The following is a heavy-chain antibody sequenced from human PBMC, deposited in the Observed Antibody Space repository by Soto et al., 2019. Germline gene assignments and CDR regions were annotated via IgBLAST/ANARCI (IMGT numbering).Heavy chain of an antibody. D-gene: IGHD3-10*01. V-gene: IGHV1-69*13. CDR3: ARVWLQGNWFDP. CDR2: IIPIFGTA. CDR1: GGTFSSYA. J-gene: IGHJ5*02. Sequence: ASVKVSCKASGGTFSSYAISWVRQAPGQGLEWMGGIIPIFGTANYAQKFQGRVTITADESTSTAYMELSSLRSEDTAVYYCARVWLQGNWFDPWGQGTLVTVSS.